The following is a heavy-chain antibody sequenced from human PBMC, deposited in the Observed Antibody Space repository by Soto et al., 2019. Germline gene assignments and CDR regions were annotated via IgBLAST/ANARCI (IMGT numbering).Heavy chain of an antibody. CDR1: GFTFIIYA. D-gene: IGHD3-10*01. CDR2: ITGSGGST. J-gene: IGHJ4*02. CDR3: AKARGAMVRGAAFYFDY. V-gene: IGHV3-23*01. Sequence: GGSLRLSCAASGFTFIIYAMSWVRQAPGKGLEWVSAITGSGGSTYYADSVKGRFTISRDNSKNTLYLQMNSLRAEDTAVYYCAKARGAMVRGAAFYFDYWGQGTPVTVSS.